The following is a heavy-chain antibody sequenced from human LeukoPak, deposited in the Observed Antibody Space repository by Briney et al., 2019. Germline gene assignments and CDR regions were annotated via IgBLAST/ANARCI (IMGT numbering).Heavy chain of an antibody. CDR2: ISAYNGNT. Sequence: EASVKVSCKASGYTFTSYGISWVRQAPGQGLEWMGWISAYNGNTNYAQKLQGRVTMTTDTSTSTAYMELRSLRSDDTAVYSCARDCSGGSCYWGIWGQGTMVTVSS. CDR1: GYTFTSYG. CDR3: ARDCSGGSCYWGI. J-gene: IGHJ3*02. D-gene: IGHD2-15*01. V-gene: IGHV1-18*01.